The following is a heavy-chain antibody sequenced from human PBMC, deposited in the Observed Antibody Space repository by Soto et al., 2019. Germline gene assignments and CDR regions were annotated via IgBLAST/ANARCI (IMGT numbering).Heavy chain of an antibody. D-gene: IGHD3-16*01. V-gene: IGHV3-15*07. CDR1: GFTFNGAW. CDR3: SADLPDWGAYAFDY. Sequence: GGSLRLSCAASGFTFNGAWMNWVRQAPGKGLEWVGRVKGKVDGGSIDYAAPVRGRFTISRDDSRNTVDLQMNNLSAEDSAMYYCSADLPDWGAYAFDYWGQGTLVTVSS. CDR2: VKGKVDGGSI. J-gene: IGHJ4*02.